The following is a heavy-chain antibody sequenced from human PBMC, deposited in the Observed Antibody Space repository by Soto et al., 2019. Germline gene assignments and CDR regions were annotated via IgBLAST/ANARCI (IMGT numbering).Heavy chain of an antibody. J-gene: IGHJ4*01. CDR2: INQDGSVK. V-gene: IGHV3-7*01. Sequence: SLRLSCAASGFTLSRYWMSWVRQAPGKGRERVATINQDGSVKGYVDSVKGRFTISRDIAKNSLFLQMDSLRVEDTAVYYCARDCEGSGWLADYWGRGSLVTVSS. CDR3: ARDCEGSGWLADY. CDR1: GFTLSRYW. D-gene: IGHD6-19*01.